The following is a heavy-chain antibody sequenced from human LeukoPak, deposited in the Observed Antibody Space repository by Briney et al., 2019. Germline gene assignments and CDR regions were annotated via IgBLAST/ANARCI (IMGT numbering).Heavy chain of an antibody. V-gene: IGHV4-39*01. CDR3: ARHYGP. Sequence: PETLPLTCTVSGGSSRSSYYYGGWIRQPPGKGLEWIGSIYESGSTYYNPSLKSRVNISVDTSKNQCPLKLNSVTAADTAVYYCARHYGPWGQGTLVTVSS. CDR2: IYESGST. J-gene: IGHJ5*02. D-gene: IGHD3-10*01. CDR1: GGSSRSSYYY.